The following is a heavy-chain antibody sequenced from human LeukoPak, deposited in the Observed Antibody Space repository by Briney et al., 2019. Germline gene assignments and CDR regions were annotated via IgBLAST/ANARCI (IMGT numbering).Heavy chain of an antibody. D-gene: IGHD6-13*01. Sequence: PSETLSLTCTVSGGSISSSSYYWGWIRQPPGKGLEWIGSIYYSGSTYYNPSLKSRVTISVDTSKNQFSLKLSSVTAADTAVYYCARESYWIAAAGDDAFDIWGQGTMVTVSS. CDR3: ARESYWIAAAGDDAFDI. J-gene: IGHJ3*02. CDR1: GGSISSSSYY. CDR2: IYYSGST. V-gene: IGHV4-39*02.